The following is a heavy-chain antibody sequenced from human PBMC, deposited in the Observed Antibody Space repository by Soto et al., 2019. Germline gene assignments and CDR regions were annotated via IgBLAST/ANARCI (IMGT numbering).Heavy chain of an antibody. V-gene: IGHV1-18*01. J-gene: IGHJ6*02. CDR3: ARTEGGFTVRLYYYYYYGMDV. Sequence: QVQLVQSGAEVKKPGASVKVSCKASGYTFTSYGISWVRQAPGQGLEWMGWISAYNGNTNYAQKLQGRVTMTTDTSTSTAYMELRSLRSDDTAVYYCARTEGGFTVRLYYYYYYGMDVWGQGTTVTVSS. CDR2: ISAYNGNT. D-gene: IGHD3-16*01. CDR1: GYTFTSYG.